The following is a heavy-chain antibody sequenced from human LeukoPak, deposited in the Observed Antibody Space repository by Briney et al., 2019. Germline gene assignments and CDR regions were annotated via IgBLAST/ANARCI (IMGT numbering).Heavy chain of an antibody. CDR2: ISYDGSNK. CDR3: AKDKMGAMVTCFDY. D-gene: IGHD5-18*01. CDR1: GFTFSSYA. J-gene: IGHJ4*02. V-gene: IGHV3-30-3*01. Sequence: GGSLRLSCAASGFTFSSYAMHWVRQAPGKGLEWVAVISYDGSNKYYADSVKGRFTISRDNSKNTLYLQMNSLRAEDTAVYYCAKDKMGAMVTCFDYWGQGTLVTVSS.